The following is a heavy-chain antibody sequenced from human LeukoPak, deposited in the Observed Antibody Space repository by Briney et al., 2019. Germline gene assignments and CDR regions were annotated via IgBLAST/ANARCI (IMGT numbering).Heavy chain of an antibody. CDR2: IRSKAYGGTT. CDR3: TRVPGNYYYYYYMDV. CDR1: GFTFGDYA. J-gene: IGHJ6*03. Sequence: GGSLRLSCTASGFTFGDYAMSWVRQAPGKGLEWVGFIRSKAYGGTTEYAASVKGRFTISRDDSKSIAYLQMNSLKTEDTAVYYCTRVPGNYYYYYYMDVWGNGTTVTVSS. V-gene: IGHV3-49*04.